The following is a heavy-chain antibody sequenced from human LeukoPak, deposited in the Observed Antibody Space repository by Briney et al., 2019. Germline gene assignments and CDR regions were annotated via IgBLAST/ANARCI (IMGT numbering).Heavy chain of an antibody. CDR2: INPSGGST. V-gene: IGHV1-46*01. D-gene: IGHD3-10*01. CDR1: GYTFTSYD. J-gene: IGHJ5*02. CDR3: ARAGFGELDWFDP. Sequence: APVKVSCKASGYTFTSYDINWVRQAPGQGLEWMGIINPSGGSTSYAQKFQGRVTMTRDTSTSTVYMELSSLRSEDTAVYYCARAGFGELDWFDPWGQGTLVTVSS.